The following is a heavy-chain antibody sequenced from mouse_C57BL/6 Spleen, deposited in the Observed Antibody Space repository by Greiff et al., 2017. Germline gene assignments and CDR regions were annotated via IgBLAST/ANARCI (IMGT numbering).Heavy chain of an antibody. CDR2: IHPNSGST. CDR3: ARGKNLSYYDCYFDY. Sequence: QVQLQQPGAELVKPGASVKLSCKASGYTFTSYWMHWVKQRPGQGLEWIGMIHPNSGSTNYNEKFKSKATLTVDKSSSTAYMQLSSLTSEDSAVYYCARGKNLSYYDCYFDYWGRGTTLTVSS. J-gene: IGHJ2*01. V-gene: IGHV1-64*01. CDR1: GYTFTSYW. D-gene: IGHD2-4*01.